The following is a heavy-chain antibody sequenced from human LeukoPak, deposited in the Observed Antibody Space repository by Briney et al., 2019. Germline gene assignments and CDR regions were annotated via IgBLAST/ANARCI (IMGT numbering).Heavy chain of an antibody. D-gene: IGHD3-10*01. J-gene: IGHJ4*02. Sequence: ASVKVSCKASGYTFTSYGINWVRQAPGQGLEWMGWISGYNGNTNYAQKFQGRVTMTTDTSTSTAYVELRSLRSDDTAVYYCARGGPYPSGNYCDHWGQRTLVTVSS. CDR2: ISGYNGNT. CDR1: GYTFTSYG. CDR3: ARGGPYPSGNYCDH. V-gene: IGHV1-18*01.